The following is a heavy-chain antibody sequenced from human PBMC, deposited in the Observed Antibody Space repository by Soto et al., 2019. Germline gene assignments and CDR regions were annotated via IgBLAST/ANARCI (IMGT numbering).Heavy chain of an antibody. J-gene: IGHJ3*02. CDR1: GGSISSYY. CDR2: IYYSGST. V-gene: IGHV4-59*08. Sequence: SETLSLTCTVSGGSISSYYWSWIRQPPGKGLEWIGYIYYSGSTNYNPSLKSRVTISVDTSKNQFSLKLSSVTAADTAVYYCARRTGGELLFAFDIWGQGTMVTVSS. CDR3: ARRTGGELLFAFDI. D-gene: IGHD1-26*01.